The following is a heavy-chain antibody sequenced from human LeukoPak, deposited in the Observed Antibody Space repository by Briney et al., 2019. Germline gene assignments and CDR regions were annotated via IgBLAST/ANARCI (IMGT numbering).Heavy chain of an antibody. D-gene: IGHD5-24*01. CDR1: GYTFTGFY. CDR2: INPNSGGT. V-gene: IGHV1-2*02. Sequence: GASVKVSCKASGYTFTGFYMHWVRQAPGQGLEWMGWINPNSGGTYYAQRFQGRVTMTTDTPTSTAYMEVRTLRSDDTAFYYCASSPYNYLPLEFYQHWGQGTLVTVSS. CDR3: ASSPYNYLPLEFYQH. J-gene: IGHJ1*01.